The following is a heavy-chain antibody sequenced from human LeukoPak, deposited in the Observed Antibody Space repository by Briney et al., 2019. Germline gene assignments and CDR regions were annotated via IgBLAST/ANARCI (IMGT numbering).Heavy chain of an antibody. CDR2: IYYSGST. D-gene: IGHD6-13*01. V-gene: IGHV4-59*01. Sequence: SETLSLTCTVSGGSISSYYWSWIRQPPGKGLEWIGYIYYSGSTNYNPSLKSRVTISVDTSKNQFSLKLSSVTAADTAVYYCARDHGSSKTVGYYYGMDVWGQGTTVTVSS. J-gene: IGHJ6*02. CDR1: GGSISSYY. CDR3: ARDHGSSKTVGYYYGMDV.